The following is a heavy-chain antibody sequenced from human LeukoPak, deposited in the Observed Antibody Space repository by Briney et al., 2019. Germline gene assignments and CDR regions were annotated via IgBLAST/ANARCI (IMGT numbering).Heavy chain of an antibody. CDR2: IYTSGST. Sequence: SETLSLTCTVSGGSISSYYWSWIRQPAGKGLEWIGRIYTSGSTNYNPSLKSRVTMSVDTSKNQFSLKLSSVTAADTAVYCCASGIEYSSSDYWGQGTLVTVSS. V-gene: IGHV4-4*07. J-gene: IGHJ4*02. CDR3: ASGIEYSSSDY. CDR1: GGSISSYY. D-gene: IGHD6-6*01.